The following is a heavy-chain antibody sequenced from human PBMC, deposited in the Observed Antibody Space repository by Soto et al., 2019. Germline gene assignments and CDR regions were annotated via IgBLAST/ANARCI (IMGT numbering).Heavy chain of an antibody. D-gene: IGHD2-21*01. Sequence: ASVKVSCKASGYTFTGYYIHWVRQAPGQGLEWMGWINPNSGDTNYTQKFQGWVTMTRDTSVSTAYMELSRLRSADTAVYYCARDNSTPTAGSDYSYYGLDVWGQGTTVTVSS. CDR1: GYTFTGYY. V-gene: IGHV1-2*04. CDR3: ARDNSTPTAGSDYSYYGLDV. J-gene: IGHJ6*02. CDR2: INPNSGDT.